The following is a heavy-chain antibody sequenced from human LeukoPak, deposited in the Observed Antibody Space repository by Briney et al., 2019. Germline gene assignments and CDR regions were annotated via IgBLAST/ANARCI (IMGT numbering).Heavy chain of an antibody. Sequence: AGGSLRLSCAASGFTFSNYWMNWVRQAPGKGLEWVANINQDGTEKYYVDSVKGRFTISRDNAKKSVHLQMNSLRVEDTAVYYCARGQVTTVTRLAALDIWGQGTMVTVSS. J-gene: IGHJ3*02. V-gene: IGHV3-7*04. CDR1: GFTFSNYW. CDR2: INQDGTEK. CDR3: ARGQVTTVTRLAALDI. D-gene: IGHD4-17*01.